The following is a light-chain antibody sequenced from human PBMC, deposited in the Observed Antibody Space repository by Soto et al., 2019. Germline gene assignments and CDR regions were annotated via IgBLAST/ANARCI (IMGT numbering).Light chain of an antibody. CDR2: DVS. J-gene: IGLJ1*01. V-gene: IGLV2-14*01. CDR1: RSDVGGSNY. CDR3: SSYTSSSNLDV. Sequence: QSVLTQPASVSGSPGQSITISCTGTRSDVGGSNYVSWYQQHPGKAPKLRIYDVSIRPSGVSNRFSGSKSGNTASLTISGLQAEVEADSYCSSYTSSSNLDVFGTGTKLTVL.